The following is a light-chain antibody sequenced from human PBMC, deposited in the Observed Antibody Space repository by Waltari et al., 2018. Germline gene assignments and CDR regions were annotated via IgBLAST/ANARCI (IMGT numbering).Light chain of an antibody. CDR3: HSRDASGVGGA. CDR1: SLRRYY. V-gene: IGLV3-19*01. J-gene: IGLJ2*01. Sequence: TQDPAVSVALGQTVSLTCQGDSLRRYYASWYQQRPGQAPILVMYDKNSRPSGVPDRFSASSSDNTASLTITGAQAEVEAYYYCHSRDASGVGGAFGGGTKLTVL. CDR2: DKN.